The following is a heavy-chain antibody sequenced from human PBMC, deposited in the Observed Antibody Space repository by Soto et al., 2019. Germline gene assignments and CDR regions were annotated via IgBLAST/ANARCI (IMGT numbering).Heavy chain of an antibody. D-gene: IGHD1-26*01. V-gene: IGHV3-30-3*01. CDR1: GFTFSSYA. J-gene: IGHJ3*02. CDR2: ISYDGSNK. CDR3: ARDQGVGAALGGAYDI. Sequence: GGSLRLSCAASGFTFSSYAMHWVRQAPGKGLGWVAVISYDGSNKYYADSVKGRFTISRDNSKNTLYLQMNSLRAEDTAVYYCARDQGVGAALGGAYDIWGQGTMVTVSS.